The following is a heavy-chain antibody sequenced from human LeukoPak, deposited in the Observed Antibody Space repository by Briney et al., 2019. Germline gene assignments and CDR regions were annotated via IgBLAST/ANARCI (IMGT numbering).Heavy chain of an antibody. V-gene: IGHV3-7*03. CDR1: GYSFSSYW. D-gene: IGHD2-2*01. CDR3: ATQAYALFDY. Sequence: GGSLRLSCVASGYSFSSYWMSRVRQAPGKGLEWVANIKGDGSDTYYADSVRGRFTISRDNAKKSLYLQMSSLRAEDTAVYYCATQAYALFDYWGQGTLVTVSS. J-gene: IGHJ4*02. CDR2: IKGDGSDT.